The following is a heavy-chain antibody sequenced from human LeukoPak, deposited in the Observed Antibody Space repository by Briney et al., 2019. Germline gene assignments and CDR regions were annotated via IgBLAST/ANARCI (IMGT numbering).Heavy chain of an antibody. CDR2: ISGTSTTI. CDR3: ARDSIYADPSDYYYDY. V-gene: IGHV3-21*01. J-gene: IGHJ4*02. Sequence: GGSLRLSCAASGFTFSDSWMNWVRQAPGKGPEWDAFISGTSTTIFYADAVKGRFTISRDNAKNSLYLQMNSLRAEDTAVYYCARDSIYADPSDYYYDYWGQGTLVTVSS. CDR1: GFTFSDSW. D-gene: IGHD3-22*01.